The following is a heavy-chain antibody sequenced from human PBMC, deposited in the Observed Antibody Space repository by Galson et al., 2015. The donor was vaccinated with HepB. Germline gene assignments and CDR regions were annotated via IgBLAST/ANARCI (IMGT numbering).Heavy chain of an antibody. CDR3: GVYLAVAVVRSGLNYGMDV. V-gene: IGHV5-10-1*01. D-gene: IGHD6-19*01. J-gene: IGHJ6*02. Sequence: QSGAEVKKPGESLRISCKGSGYSFTSYWISWVRQMPGKGLEWMGRIDPSDSYTNYSPSFQGHVTISADKSISTAYLQWSSLKASDTAMYYCGVYLAVAVVRSGLNYGMDVWGQGTTVTVSS. CDR2: IDPSDSYT. CDR1: GYSFTSYW.